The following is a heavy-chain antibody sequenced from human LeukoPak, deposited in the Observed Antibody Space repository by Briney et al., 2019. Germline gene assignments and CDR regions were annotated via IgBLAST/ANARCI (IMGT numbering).Heavy chain of an antibody. Sequence: SETLSLTCTVSGNSISSGDNYWSWIRQPAGKGLEWIGRIYTSGSTNYNPSLKSRVAISGDTSKNQFSLRLSSVTAADTAVYYCARVSPTIASWFDPWGQGTLVTVSP. CDR1: GNSISSGDNY. CDR2: IYTSGST. V-gene: IGHV4-61*02. J-gene: IGHJ5*02. D-gene: IGHD5-24*01. CDR3: ARVSPTIASWFDP.